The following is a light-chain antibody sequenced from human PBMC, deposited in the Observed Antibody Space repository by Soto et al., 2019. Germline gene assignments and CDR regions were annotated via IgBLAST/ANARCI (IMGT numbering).Light chain of an antibody. Sequence: DIQMTQSPSTLSASVGDRVTITCRASQSISSWLAWYQQKPGKAPKLLIYDASSLESGVPSRFSGSGSGTEFTLTISSLQPDDFATYYCQRYNSFSPEAFGQGTKV. V-gene: IGKV1-5*01. CDR1: QSISSW. CDR2: DAS. CDR3: QRYNSFSPEA. J-gene: IGKJ1*01.